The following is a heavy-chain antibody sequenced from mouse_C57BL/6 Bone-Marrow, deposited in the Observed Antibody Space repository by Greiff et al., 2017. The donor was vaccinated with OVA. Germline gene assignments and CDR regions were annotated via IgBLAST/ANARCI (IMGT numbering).Heavy chain of an antibody. J-gene: IGHJ3*01. Sequence: VKLVESGAELARPGASVTLSCKASGYTFPSYGISWVKQRTGQGLEWIGAIYPRSGNTYYNEKFKGKATLTADKSSSTAYMELRSLTSEGAAVYCCADAFAYWGQGTLLTVSA. CDR3: ADAFAY. CDR1: GYTFPSYG. CDR2: IYPRSGNT. V-gene: IGHV1-81*01.